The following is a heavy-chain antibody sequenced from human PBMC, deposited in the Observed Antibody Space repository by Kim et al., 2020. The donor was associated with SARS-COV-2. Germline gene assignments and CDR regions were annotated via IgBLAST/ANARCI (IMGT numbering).Heavy chain of an antibody. Sequence: SETLSLTCTVSGGSISSGGYYWSWIRQHPGKGLEWIGYIYYSGSTYNPSLKSRVTISVDTSKNQFSLKLSSVTAADTAVYYCARNIGITMIVVVTGWFDP. V-gene: IGHV4-31*03. J-gene: IGHJ5*02. D-gene: IGHD3-22*01. CDR3: ARNIGITMIVVVTGWFDP. CDR2: IYYSGST. CDR1: GGSISSGGYY.